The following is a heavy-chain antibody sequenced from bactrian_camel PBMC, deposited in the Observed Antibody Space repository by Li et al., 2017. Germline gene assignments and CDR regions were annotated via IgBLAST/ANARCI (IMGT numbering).Heavy chain of an antibody. CDR2: IHWSTGHS. D-gene: IGHD3*01. V-gene: IGHV3S60*01. CDR3: AATSERCDNLTWIRWAH. Sequence: VQLVESGGGSVQPGGSLRLSCAATGLPANLNYLAWFRQAPGKEREEVARIHWSTGHSASADSVKGRFSISRDSDKQTVYLQMNSMKPEDTAMHYCAATSERCDNLTWIRWAHWGQGTQVTVS. J-gene: IGHJ4*01. CDR1: GLPANLNY.